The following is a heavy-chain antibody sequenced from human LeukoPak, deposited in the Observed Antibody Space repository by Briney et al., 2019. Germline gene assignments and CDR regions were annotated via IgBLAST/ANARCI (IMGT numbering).Heavy chain of an antibody. Sequence: PSETLSLTCTGSGVSISSHYWSWIGQPPGKGLEWIGYIYYSGSTNYNPSLKSRATISVDTSKNQFSLKLSSVPAADTAVYYCARLSDAFDIWGQGTMVTVSS. J-gene: IGHJ3*02. CDR1: GVSISSHY. CDR3: ARLSDAFDI. V-gene: IGHV4-59*08. CDR2: IYYSGST.